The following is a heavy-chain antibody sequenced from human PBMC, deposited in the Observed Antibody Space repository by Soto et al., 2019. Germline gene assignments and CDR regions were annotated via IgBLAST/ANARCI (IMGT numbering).Heavy chain of an antibody. Sequence: SETLSLTCTVSGGSISSYYWSWVRQPPGKGLEWIGYIYYSGTTSYNPSLKSRVTISIDTSKNQFSLRLSSVTAADTAVYYCAREVQYWFDPWGQGTLVTVS. V-gene: IGHV4-59*01. D-gene: IGHD1-1*01. J-gene: IGHJ5*02. CDR2: IYYSGTT. CDR3: AREVQYWFDP. CDR1: GGSISSYY.